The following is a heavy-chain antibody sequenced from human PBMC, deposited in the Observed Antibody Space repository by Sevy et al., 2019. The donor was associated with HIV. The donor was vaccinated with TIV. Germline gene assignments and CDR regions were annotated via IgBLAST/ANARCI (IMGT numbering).Heavy chain of an antibody. CDR1: GFTFGDYA. D-gene: IGHD2-15*01. CDR2: IRSEAYGGTT. V-gene: IGHV3-49*04. CDR3: TRDIDSCSGGSCYPTYDY. J-gene: IGHJ4*02. Sequence: GGSLRLSCTASGFTFGDYAMSWVRQAPGKGLVWVGFIRSEAYGGTTEYAASVKGRFTISRDDSKSIAYLQMNSLKTEDTAVYYCTRDIDSCSGGSCYPTYDYWGQRTLVTVSS.